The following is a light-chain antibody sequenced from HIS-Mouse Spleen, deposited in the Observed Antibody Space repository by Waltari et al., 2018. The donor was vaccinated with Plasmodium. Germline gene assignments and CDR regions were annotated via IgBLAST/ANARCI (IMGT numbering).Light chain of an antibody. Sequence: EIVMTQSPATLSVSPGASATLSCRASQSGSSNLAWYQQRPGQAPRLLIYGASTRATGIPARFSGSGSETEFTRTISSLQSEDFAVYYCQQYNNWSFTFGPGTKVDIK. V-gene: IGKV3-15*01. CDR1: QSGSSN. J-gene: IGKJ3*01. CDR3: QQYNNWSFT. CDR2: GAS.